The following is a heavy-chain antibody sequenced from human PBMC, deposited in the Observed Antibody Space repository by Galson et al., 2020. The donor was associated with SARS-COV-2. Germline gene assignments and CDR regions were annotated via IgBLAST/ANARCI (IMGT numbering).Heavy chain of an antibody. D-gene: IGHD3-10*01. CDR2: MNPKSGIT. CDR3: ARVNYYYGLGTPGI. V-gene: IGHV1-8*01. CDR1: GYTFINYD. Sequence: ASVKVSCKASGYTFINYDIHWVRQAPGQGLEWMGWMNPKSGITAYALRFEGRITLTRTTSTTTAYMELTGLRSEDTAVYYCARVNYYYGLGTPGIWGQGTLITVSS. J-gene: IGHJ4*02.